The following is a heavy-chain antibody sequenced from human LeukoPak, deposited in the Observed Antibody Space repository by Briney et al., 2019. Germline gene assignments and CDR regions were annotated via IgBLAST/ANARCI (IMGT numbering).Heavy chain of an antibody. CDR1: GGSISSGGYY. CDR3: ARFERAGLAVFDY. D-gene: IGHD3/OR15-3a*01. Sequence: PSETLSLTCTVSGGSISSGGYYWSWIRQHPGKGLEWIGYIYYSGSTYYNPSLKSRVTISVDTSKNQFSLKLSSVTAADTAVYYCARFERAGLAVFDYWGQGTLLTVSS. V-gene: IGHV4-31*03. CDR2: IYYSGST. J-gene: IGHJ4*02.